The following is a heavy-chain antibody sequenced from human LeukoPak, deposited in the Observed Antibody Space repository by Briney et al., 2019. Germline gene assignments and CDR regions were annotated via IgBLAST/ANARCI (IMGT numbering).Heavy chain of an antibody. V-gene: IGHV4-31*03. CDR3: ARAAVIPEFDS. J-gene: IGHJ4*02. CDR2: IYYTGST. D-gene: IGHD1-14*01. Sequence: SQTLSLTCTVSGASITSGNYYWSWIRQHPGKGLEWIGYIYYTGSTYYNPSLTSRLTISRDTSKNQFSLKLSSVTAADTAIYYCARAAVIPEFDSWGQGTLVTVSS. CDR1: GASITSGNYY.